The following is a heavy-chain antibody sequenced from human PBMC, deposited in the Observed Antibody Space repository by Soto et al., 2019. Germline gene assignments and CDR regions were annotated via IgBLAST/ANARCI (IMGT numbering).Heavy chain of an antibody. CDR1: GNTFTYRY. D-gene: IGHD1-26*01. Sequence: QMQLVQSGAEVKKPGSSVTVSCKALGNTFTYRYLHWVRQAPGQALECVGWITPFNGDVHYAQKFQERVTITRDRSINTAYMRMSSLRSEDTAMYYCASGGAGSGPFTWELPDHWGQGTLVTVSS. V-gene: IGHV1-45*02. CDR2: ITPFNGDV. J-gene: IGHJ4*02. CDR3: ASGGAGSGPFTWELPDH.